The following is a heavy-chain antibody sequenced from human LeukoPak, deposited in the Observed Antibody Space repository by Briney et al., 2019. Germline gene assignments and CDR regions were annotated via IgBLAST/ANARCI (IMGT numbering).Heavy chain of an antibody. J-gene: IGHJ4*02. D-gene: IGHD3-10*01. CDR3: ARKFAFDY. V-gene: IGHV3-7*01. CDR2: IKQDGSEK. Sequence: PGGSLRLSCAASGFTFSSYAMSWVRQAPGKGLEWVANIKQDGSEKYYVDSVKGRFTISRDNAKNSLYLQMNSLRAEDTAVYYCARKFAFDYWGQGTLVTVSS. CDR1: GFTFSSYA.